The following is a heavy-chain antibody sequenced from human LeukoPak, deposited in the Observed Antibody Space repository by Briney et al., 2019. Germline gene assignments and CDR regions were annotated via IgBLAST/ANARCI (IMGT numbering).Heavy chain of an antibody. CDR3: AELGITMIGGV. D-gene: IGHD3-10*02. J-gene: IGHJ6*04. CDR2: MSYDGSKK. V-gene: IGHV3-33*03. Sequence: GGSLRLSCAASGFIFSISDMHWVRQAPGKGLQWVAFMSYDGSKKHCADSVQGRCTISRDNAKNSLYLQMNSLRAEDTAVYYCAELGITMIGGVWGKGTTVTISS. CDR1: GFIFSISD.